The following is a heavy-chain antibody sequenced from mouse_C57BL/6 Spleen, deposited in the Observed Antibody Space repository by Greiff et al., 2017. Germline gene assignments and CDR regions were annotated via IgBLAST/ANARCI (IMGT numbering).Heavy chain of an antibody. V-gene: IGHV1-55*01. CDR2: IYPGSGST. CDR1: GYTFTSYW. J-gene: IGHJ2*01. CDR3: ARYIFDDYDWDY. D-gene: IGHD2-4*01. Sequence: VQLQQPGAELVKPGASVKMSCKASGYTFTSYWITWVKQRPGQGLEWIGDIYPGSGSTNYNEKFKSKATLTVDTSSSTAYMQLSSLTSEDSAVYYCARYIFDDYDWDYWGQGTTLTVSS.